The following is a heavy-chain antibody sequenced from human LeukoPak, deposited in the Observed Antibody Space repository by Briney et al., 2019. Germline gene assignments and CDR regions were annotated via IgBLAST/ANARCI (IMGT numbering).Heavy chain of an antibody. CDR2: IYHSGST. Sequence: PSETLSLTCTVSGYSISSGYYWDWIRQPPGKGLEWIGSIYHSGSTYYNPSLKSRVTISVDTSKNQFSLKLSSVTAADTAVYYCARVVGVPAAIYTVFDYWGQGTLVTVSS. V-gene: IGHV4-38-2*02. D-gene: IGHD2-2*02. CDR3: ARVVGVPAAIYTVFDY. CDR1: GYSISSGYY. J-gene: IGHJ4*02.